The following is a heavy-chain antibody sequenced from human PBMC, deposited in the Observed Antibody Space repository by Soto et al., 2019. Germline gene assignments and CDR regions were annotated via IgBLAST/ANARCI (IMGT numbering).Heavy chain of an antibody. CDR1: GFTVSSNY. D-gene: IGHD4-17*01. V-gene: IGHV3-53*01. CDR3: ARDYGDYHGMDV. Sequence: GGSLRLSCAASGFTVSSNYMSWVRQAPGKGLEWVSVIYSGGSTYYADSVKGRFTISRDNSKNTLYLQMNSLRAEDTAVYYCARDYGDYHGMDVWGQGTTVTVSS. J-gene: IGHJ6*02. CDR2: IYSGGST.